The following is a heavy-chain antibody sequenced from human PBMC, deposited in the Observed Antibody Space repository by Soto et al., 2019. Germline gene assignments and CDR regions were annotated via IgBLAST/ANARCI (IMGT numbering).Heavy chain of an antibody. CDR1: GYTFTSYA. V-gene: IGHV1-3*01. J-gene: IGHJ5*02. CDR2: INAGNGNT. Sequence: GASVKVSCKASGYTFTSYAMHWVRQAPGQRLEWMGWINAGNGNTKYSQKFQGRVTITRDTSASTAYMELSSLRSEDTAVYYCARDEYYYDSSGYWFDPWGQGTLVTSPQ. D-gene: IGHD3-22*01. CDR3: ARDEYYYDSSGYWFDP.